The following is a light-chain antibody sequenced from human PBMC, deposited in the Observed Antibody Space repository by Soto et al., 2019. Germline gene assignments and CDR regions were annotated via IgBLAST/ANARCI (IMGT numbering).Light chain of an antibody. CDR3: QQYGSSSYT. J-gene: IGKJ2*01. V-gene: IGKV3-20*01. Sequence: DIVLTQSPDTLSLSPGERATLSCRACQSVSSNYLAWYQQKPGQAPRLLIYGASTRATGIPDRSSGSGSGTDFTLAISRLQPEDFAVYYCQQYGSSSYTFGQGTRLEIK. CDR2: GAS. CDR1: QSVSSNY.